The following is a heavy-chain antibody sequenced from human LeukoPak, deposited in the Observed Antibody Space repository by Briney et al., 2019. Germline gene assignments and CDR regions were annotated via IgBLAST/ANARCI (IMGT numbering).Heavy chain of an antibody. CDR3: ARDRVWTVLY. CDR2: INQDGSEK. J-gene: IGHJ4*02. V-gene: IGHV3-7*01. CDR1: GFKXXXYW. D-gene: IGHD6-13*01. Sequence: RXSCXXXGFKXXXYWMSWVRQAPGKGLEWVANINQDGSEKYYVDSVRGRFTISRDNTNNSVYLQMNSLRAEDTAVYYCARDRVWTVLYWGQGTLVSVSS.